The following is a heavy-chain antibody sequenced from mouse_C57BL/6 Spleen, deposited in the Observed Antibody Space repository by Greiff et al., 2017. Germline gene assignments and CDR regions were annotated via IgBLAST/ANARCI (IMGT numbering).Heavy chain of an antibody. CDR2: INPYNGDT. J-gene: IGHJ1*03. CDR3: AREDYGNYDWYFDV. Sequence: VQLQQSGPELVKPGDSVKISCKASGYSFTGYFMNWVMQSHGKSLEWIGRINPYNGDTFYNQKFKGKATLTVDKSSSTAHMELRSLTSEDSAVYYCAREDYGNYDWYFDVWGTGTTVTVSS. V-gene: IGHV1-20*01. D-gene: IGHD2-1*01. CDR1: GYSFTGYF.